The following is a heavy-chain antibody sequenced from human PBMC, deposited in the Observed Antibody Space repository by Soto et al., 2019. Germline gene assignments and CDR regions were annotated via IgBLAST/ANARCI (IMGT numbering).Heavy chain of an antibody. J-gene: IGHJ2*01. CDR1: GGTFSSYT. Sequence: ASVKVSCKASGGTFSSYTISRVRQAPGQGLEWMGRIIPILGIANYAQKFQGRVTITADKSTSTAYMELSSLRSEDTAVYYCARVGGSLGYSSGPGHRNWYFDLWGRGTLVTAPQ. V-gene: IGHV1-69*02. D-gene: IGHD6-19*01. CDR2: IIPILGIA. CDR3: ARVGGSLGYSSGPGHRNWYFDL.